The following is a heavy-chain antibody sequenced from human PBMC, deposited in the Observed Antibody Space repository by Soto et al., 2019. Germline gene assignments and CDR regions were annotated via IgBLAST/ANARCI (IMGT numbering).Heavy chain of an antibody. CDR1: GGSFSGYY. J-gene: IGHJ6*02. Sequence: PSETLSLTCAVYGGSFSGYYWSWIRQPPGKGLEWIGEINHSGSTNYNPSLKSRVTISVDTSKNQFSLKLSSVTAADTAVYYCARLRGWLVRWSDYYYYGMGAWGQGTTVTV. D-gene: IGHD6-19*01. CDR3: ARLRGWLVRWSDYYYYGMGA. V-gene: IGHV4-34*01. CDR2: INHSGST.